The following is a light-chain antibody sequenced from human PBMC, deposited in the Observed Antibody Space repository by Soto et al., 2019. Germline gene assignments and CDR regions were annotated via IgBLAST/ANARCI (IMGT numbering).Light chain of an antibody. Sequence: DIQMTQSPSSLSASVGDRVTITCQASQNIRTYLNWYQQKPVQAHKLRIYDASNLGIGVPSRFSGSGSGTDFTFTISSMQPEDIATYYCQQYDDLPFTFGPGTKVDIK. CDR1: QNIRTY. V-gene: IGKV1-33*01. CDR2: DAS. J-gene: IGKJ3*01. CDR3: QQYDDLPFT.